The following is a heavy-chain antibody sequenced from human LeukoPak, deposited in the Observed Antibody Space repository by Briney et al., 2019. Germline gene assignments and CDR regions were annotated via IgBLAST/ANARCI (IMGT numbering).Heavy chain of an antibody. CDR1: GDSVASNSTA. J-gene: IGHJ3*01. D-gene: IGHD5-24*01. V-gene: IGHV6-1*01. Sequence: SQTLSLTCVISGDSVASNSTACNWIRQSPSRGLEWLGRTYYRSKWYNDYAVSVKSRITINPDTSKNQFSLQLNSVTPGDTAVYYCARGGQGDGYSADEAFDFWGQGTMVTVS. CDR2: TYYRSKWYN. CDR3: ARGGQGDGYSADEAFDF.